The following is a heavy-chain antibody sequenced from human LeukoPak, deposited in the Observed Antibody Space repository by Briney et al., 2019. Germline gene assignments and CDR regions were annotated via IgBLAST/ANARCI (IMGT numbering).Heavy chain of an antibody. CDR2: IRSKAYGGTT. J-gene: IGHJ4*02. D-gene: IGHD6-13*01. CDR1: GFTFGDYA. Sequence: GGSLRLSCTASGFTFGDYAMSWVRRAPGKGLEWVGFIRSKAYGGTTEYAASVKGRFTISRDDSKSIAYLQMNSLKTEDTAVYYCTRDKIAAAGDYWGQGTLVTVSS. CDR3: TRDKIAAAGDY. V-gene: IGHV3-49*04.